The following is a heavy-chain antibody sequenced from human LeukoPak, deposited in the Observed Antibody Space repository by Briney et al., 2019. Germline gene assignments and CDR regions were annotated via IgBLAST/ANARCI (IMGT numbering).Heavy chain of an antibody. D-gene: IGHD6-19*01. CDR3: ARDNIQIAVAGTEGGVWFDP. CDR2: ISAYNGNT. Sequence: ASVKVSCKASGYTFTSYGISWVRQAPGQGLEWMGWISAYNGNTNYAQKLQGRVTMTTDTSTSTAYMELRSLRSEDTAVYYCARDNIQIAVAGTEGGVWFDPWGQGTLVTVSS. J-gene: IGHJ5*02. V-gene: IGHV1-18*01. CDR1: GYTFTSYG.